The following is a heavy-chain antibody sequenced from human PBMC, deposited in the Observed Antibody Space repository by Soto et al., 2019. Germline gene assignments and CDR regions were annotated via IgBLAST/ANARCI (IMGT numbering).Heavy chain of an antibody. Sequence: PGGSLRLSCAASGFTFDDYGMHWVRQAPGKGLEWVAVIWYDGSNKYYADSVKGRFTISRDNSKNTLYLQMNSLRAEDTAVYYCARVAALHYYDSSALQEGGYYYYGMAVWXQGTTVTVSS. V-gene: IGHV3-33*08. J-gene: IGHJ6*02. CDR3: ARVAALHYYDSSALQEGGYYYYGMAV. D-gene: IGHD3-22*01. CDR2: IWYDGSNK. CDR1: GFTFDDYG.